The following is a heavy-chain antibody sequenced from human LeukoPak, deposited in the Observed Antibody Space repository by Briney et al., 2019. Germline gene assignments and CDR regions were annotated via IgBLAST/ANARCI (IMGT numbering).Heavy chain of an antibody. J-gene: IGHJ5*02. V-gene: IGHV2-5*02. CDR2: ITWDDQK. D-gene: IGHD3-22*01. CDR3: AHRRDSSGYQDRYWFAP. CDR1: GFSLTTSGVG. Sequence: SGPTLVKPTQTLTLTCTFSGFSLTTSGVGVGWILQPPGRALEWLALITWDDQKVYSPSLQSRLSITKDTPKNQVVLTMTNVDPVDTATYYCAHRRDSSGYQDRYWFAPWGQGTLVTVSS.